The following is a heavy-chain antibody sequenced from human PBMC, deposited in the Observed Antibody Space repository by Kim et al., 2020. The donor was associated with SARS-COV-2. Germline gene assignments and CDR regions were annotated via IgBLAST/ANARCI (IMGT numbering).Heavy chain of an antibody. CDR1: GGSISVSNFF. V-gene: IGHV4-39*01. CDR3: TRREEFSGYDGDYYFYGMDV. Sequence: SETLSLTCSVSGGSISVSNFFWVWFRQPPGKGLEWIASLYYNGGTYYNPSLKSRVTISGDTSKNQFSLTLSSVTAADTAVYYCTRREEFSGYDGDYYFYGMDVWGQETTVIVSS. CDR2: LYYNGGT. J-gene: IGHJ6*02. D-gene: IGHD5-12*01.